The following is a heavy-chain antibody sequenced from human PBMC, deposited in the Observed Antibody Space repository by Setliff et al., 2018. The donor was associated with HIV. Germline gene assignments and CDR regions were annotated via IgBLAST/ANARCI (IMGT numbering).Heavy chain of an antibody. J-gene: IGHJ4*02. V-gene: IGHV4-4*02. D-gene: IGHD3-3*01. CDR1: GGSISSSNW. Sequence: SETLSLTCAVSGGSISSSNWWSWVRQPPGKVLEWIGELFHSENTNYNPSLKSRVTITVDKSKNQFPLKETSVTAADTVVYYCASGDNFWSGSYYWGQGTLVTVSS. CDR3: ASGDNFWSGSYY. CDR2: LFHSENT.